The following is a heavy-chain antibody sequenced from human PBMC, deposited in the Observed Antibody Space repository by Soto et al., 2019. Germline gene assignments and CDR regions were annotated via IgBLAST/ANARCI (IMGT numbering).Heavy chain of an antibody. D-gene: IGHD1-1*01. Sequence: QITLKESGPTLVKPTQTLTLTCTFSGFSLSTSGEGVGWIRQPPGQALEWLALIHWDDDKRYSPSLKRRLTVTEDTSKNQVVLTMTNMGPVDTATYYCAHTGNYELRPDYWCQGTLVTVSS. V-gene: IGHV2-5*02. CDR2: IHWDDDK. CDR1: GFSLSTSGEG. CDR3: AHTGNYELRPDY. J-gene: IGHJ4*02.